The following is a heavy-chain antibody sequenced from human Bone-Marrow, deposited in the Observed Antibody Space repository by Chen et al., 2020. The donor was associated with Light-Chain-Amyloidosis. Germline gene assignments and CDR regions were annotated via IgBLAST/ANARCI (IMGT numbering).Heavy chain of an antibody. Sequence: QVQLVESGGGVVQPGRSLRLSCAASGFTLSSYAIHWVRQAPGKGLEWVAFISNDGSTKYYSDSVKGRFTISRDNSKNTLSLQMNSLRAEDTAVYYSARVGIQGMMFERYNYYYYMDVWGKGTTVTVSS. J-gene: IGHJ6*03. D-gene: IGHD5-18*01. CDR3: ARVGIQGMMFERYNYYYYMDV. CDR1: GFTLSSYA. CDR2: ISNDGSTK. V-gene: IGHV3-30-3*01.